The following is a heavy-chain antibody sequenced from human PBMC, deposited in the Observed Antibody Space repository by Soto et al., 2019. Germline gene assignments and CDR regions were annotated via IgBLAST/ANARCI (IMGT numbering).Heavy chain of an antibody. J-gene: IGHJ4*02. V-gene: IGHV3-30*18. D-gene: IGHD3-9*01. CDR2: ISYDGSNK. CDR3: AKASERYFDWFYFDY. CDR1: GFTFSSYG. Sequence: GGSLRLSCAASGFTFSSYGMHWVRQAPGKGLEWVAVISYDGSNKYYADSVKGRFTISRDNSKNTLYLQMNSLRAEDTAVYYCAKASERYFDWFYFDYWGQGTLVTVSS.